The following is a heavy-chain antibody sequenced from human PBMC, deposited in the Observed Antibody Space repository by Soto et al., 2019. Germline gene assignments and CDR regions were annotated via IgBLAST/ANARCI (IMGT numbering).Heavy chain of an antibody. J-gene: IGHJ4*02. Sequence: GGSLRLSCAASGFTFSSYTMDWVRQAPGKGLEWVSAISGSSSYIYYADSVKGRFTISRNNAKKSLYLQLNSLRVEDTAIYYCARDPSGAHPGFDNWGQGTLVTVSS. D-gene: IGHD3-3*01. V-gene: IGHV3-21*01. CDR3: ARDPSGAHPGFDN. CDR2: ISGSSSYI. CDR1: GFTFSSYT.